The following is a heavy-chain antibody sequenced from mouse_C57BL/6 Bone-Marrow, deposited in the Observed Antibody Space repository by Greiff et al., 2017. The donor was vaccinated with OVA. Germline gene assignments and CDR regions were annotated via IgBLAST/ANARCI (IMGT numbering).Heavy chain of an antibody. CDR1: GYTFTSYW. J-gene: IGHJ2*01. Sequence: VQLQQPGAELVRPGTSVKLSCKASGYTFTSYWMHWVKQRPGQGLEWIGVIDPSDSYTNYNQKFKGKATLTGDTSSSTAYLQLSSLTSEDSAVYYCARMDYGSSFDYWGQGTTLTVSS. CDR3: ARMDYGSSFDY. V-gene: IGHV1-59*01. CDR2: IDPSDSYT. D-gene: IGHD1-1*01.